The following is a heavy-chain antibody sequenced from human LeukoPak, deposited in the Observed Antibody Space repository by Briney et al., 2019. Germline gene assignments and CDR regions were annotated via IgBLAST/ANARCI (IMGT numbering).Heavy chain of an antibody. V-gene: IGHV4-59*01. J-gene: IGHJ3*02. D-gene: IGHD2-15*01. Sequence: PSETLSLTCTVSGVSISSYYWNWIRQPPGKVLEWIGYIYYSGSTNYNPSLKSRVTISVDTSKNQFSLKLSSVTAADTAVYYCARVDCSGGSCYAFDIWGQGTMVTVSS. CDR1: GVSISSYY. CDR2: IYYSGST. CDR3: ARVDCSGGSCYAFDI.